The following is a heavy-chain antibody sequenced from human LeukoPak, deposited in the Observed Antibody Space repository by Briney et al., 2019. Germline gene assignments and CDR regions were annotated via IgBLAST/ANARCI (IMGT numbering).Heavy chain of an antibody. Sequence: GGSLRLSCAASGFTLSSYAMSWVRQAPGKGLEWVSVISSSGGSTYYADSVKGRFTMSRDNSNNTLYLQMNSLRAEGTAVYYCAKESGYSGYGEFDYWGQGTLVTVSS. CDR2: ISSSGGST. D-gene: IGHD5-12*01. CDR3: AKESGYSGYGEFDY. CDR1: GFTLSSYA. V-gene: IGHV3-23*01. J-gene: IGHJ4*02.